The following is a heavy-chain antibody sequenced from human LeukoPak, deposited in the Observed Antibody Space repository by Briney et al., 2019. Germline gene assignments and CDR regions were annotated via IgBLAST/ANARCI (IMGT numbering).Heavy chain of an antibody. J-gene: IGHJ4*02. V-gene: IGHV4-59*06. CDR3: ARTYCSGGSCRLDY. Sequence: SETLSLTCTVSDGSISSYYWSWIRQHPGKGLEWIGYIYYIGSTYYNPSLKSRVTISVDTSKNQFSLKLSSVTAADTAVYSCARTYCSGGSCRLDYWGQGTLVTVSS. CDR2: IYYIGST. D-gene: IGHD2-15*01. CDR1: DGSISSYY.